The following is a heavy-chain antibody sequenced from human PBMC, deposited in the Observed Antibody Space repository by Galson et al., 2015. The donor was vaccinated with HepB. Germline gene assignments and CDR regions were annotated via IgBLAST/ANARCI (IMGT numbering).Heavy chain of an antibody. J-gene: IGHJ4*02. CDR1: GRFFSAYG. V-gene: IGHV1-69*13. D-gene: IGHD3-10*01. CDR2: IIAVFGTT. CDR3: ARDGTYYGYYFDY. Sequence: VKVSCKAAGRFFSAYGISWVRQAPGQGLEWMGGIIAVFGTTHYAQKLQGRVAITADKSTSTVYMELSSLRSEDTAVYYCARDGTYYGYYFDYWGQGTLVTVSS.